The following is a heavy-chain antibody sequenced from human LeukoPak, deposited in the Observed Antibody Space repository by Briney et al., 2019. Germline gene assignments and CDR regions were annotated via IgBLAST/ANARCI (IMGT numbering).Heavy chain of an antibody. CDR3: AKARYSGSPALDF. Sequence: GGSLRLSCAASGFTFSNNGMHWVRQTPGKGLEWVAFTRYDESKTFYGDSVRGRFTISRDNSKNTLYLQTNSLTTDDSAVYYCAKARYSGSPALDFWGQGTLVTVSS. CDR1: GFTFSNNG. V-gene: IGHV3-30*02. D-gene: IGHD1-26*01. J-gene: IGHJ4*02. CDR2: TRYDESKT.